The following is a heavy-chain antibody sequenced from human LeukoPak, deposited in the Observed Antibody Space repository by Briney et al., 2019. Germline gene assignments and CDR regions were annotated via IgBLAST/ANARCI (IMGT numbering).Heavy chain of an antibody. J-gene: IGHJ4*02. CDR2: ISDSASYT. Sequence: AEGSLRLSCAASGFTFSDYYMGWIRQAPGKGLEWISYISDSASYTYYSDSVKGRFTISRDNAKNSLYLQMNSLRAEDTAVYYCARVGQFSCDYWGQGTLVTVSS. D-gene: IGHD3-10*01. CDR3: ARVGQFSCDY. V-gene: IGHV3-11*01. CDR1: GFTFSDYY.